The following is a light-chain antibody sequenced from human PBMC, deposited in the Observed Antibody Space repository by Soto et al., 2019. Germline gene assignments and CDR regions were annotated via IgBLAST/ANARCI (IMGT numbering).Light chain of an antibody. J-gene: IGLJ2*01. V-gene: IGLV2-8*01. CDR1: SSDVGDYNY. CDR3: SSYAGGNNVI. CDR2: EVA. Sequence: QSALTQPPSASGSPGQSVTISCTGTSSDVGDYNYVSWYQHHPGKVPKLMIYEVAKRPSGVPDRFSGSKSGNTASLTVSGPQSEDEADYYCSSYAGGNNVIFGGGTKLTVL.